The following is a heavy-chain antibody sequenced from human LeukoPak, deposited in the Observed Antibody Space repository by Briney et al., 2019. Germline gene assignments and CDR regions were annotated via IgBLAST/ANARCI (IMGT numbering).Heavy chain of an antibody. CDR3: ARRRYCSGGSCYWRDWFDP. D-gene: IGHD2-15*01. Sequence: GSVKASCQALGSPSTGNYMHWVRQPPAQGLEWTGWFKPIRGGTNYAEKFQGRVTMNRDTSISTAYMELSRLRSDDTAVYYCARRRYCSGGSCYWRDWFDPWGQGTLVTVSS. V-gene: IGHV1-2*02. CDR2: FKPIRGGT. J-gene: IGHJ5*02. CDR1: GSPSTGNY.